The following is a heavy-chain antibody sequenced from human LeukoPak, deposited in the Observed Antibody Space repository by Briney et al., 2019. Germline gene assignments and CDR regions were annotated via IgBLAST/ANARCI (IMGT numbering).Heavy chain of an antibody. CDR1: GFSFSNYW. CDR3: ARAGHYDTTWYQ. V-gene: IGHV3-7*01. Sequence: GGSLTLSCAASGFSFSNYWMSWVRQAPGKGLEWVANIKQDGSGKYYVDSVKGRFTISRDNAKNSLYLQMNSLRAEDTALYYCARAGHYDTTWYQWGQGTLVTVSS. J-gene: IGHJ4*02. CDR2: IKQDGSGK. D-gene: IGHD3-22*01.